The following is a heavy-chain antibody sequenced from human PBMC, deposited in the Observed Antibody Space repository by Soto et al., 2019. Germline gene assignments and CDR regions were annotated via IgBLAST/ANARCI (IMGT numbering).Heavy chain of an antibody. V-gene: IGHV3-74*01. CDR3: ARGLEWYTYYYYYGMDV. CDR1: GFTFSSYW. CDR2: INSDGSST. Sequence: GSLRLSCAASGFTFSSYWMHWVRQAPGKGLVWVSRINSDGSSTSYADSVKGRFTISRDNAKNTLYLQMNSLRAEDTAVYYCARGLEWYTYYYYYGMDVWGQGTTVTVSS. D-gene: IGHD3-3*01. J-gene: IGHJ6*02.